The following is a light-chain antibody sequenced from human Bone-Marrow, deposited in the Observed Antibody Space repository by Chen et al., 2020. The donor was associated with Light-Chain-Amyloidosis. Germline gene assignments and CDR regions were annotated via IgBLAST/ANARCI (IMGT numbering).Light chain of an antibody. CDR2: RET. CDR1: DLPTKY. Sequence: SYELTQPPSVSVSPGQTARITCSGDDLPTKYVYWYQQKPGQAPVLVIHRETERPSGISGRFSGSGSGTTATLTISGVQAEDEADYHCQSADSSGTYEVIFGGGTKLTVL. J-gene: IGLJ2*01. V-gene: IGLV3-25*03. CDR3: QSADSSGTYEVI.